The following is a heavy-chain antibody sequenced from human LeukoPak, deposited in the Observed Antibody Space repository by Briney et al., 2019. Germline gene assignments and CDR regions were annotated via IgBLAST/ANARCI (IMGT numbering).Heavy chain of an antibody. CDR3: ARVSAAGFPFDY. Sequence: SETLSLTCIVSGDSISSSNYYWGWIRQPPGKGLEWIGRIYTSGSTNYNPSLKSRVTMSVDTSKNQFSLKLSSVTAADTAVYYCARVSAAGFPFDYWGQGTLVTVSS. CDR2: IYTSGST. V-gene: IGHV4-39*07. J-gene: IGHJ4*02. CDR1: GDSISSSNYY. D-gene: IGHD6-13*01.